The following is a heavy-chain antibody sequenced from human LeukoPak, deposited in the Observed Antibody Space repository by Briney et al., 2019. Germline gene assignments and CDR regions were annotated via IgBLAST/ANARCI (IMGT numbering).Heavy chain of an antibody. J-gene: IGHJ6*03. CDR1: GGFISSGSYY. D-gene: IGHD2-2*01. Sequence: NPSQTLSLTCTVSGGFISSGSYYWSWIRQPAGKGLEWIGRIYTSGSTNYNPSLKSRVTISVDTSKNQFSLKLSSVTAADTAVYYGARGERQYQLLWDFYYYYMDVWGKGTTVTVSS. V-gene: IGHV4-61*02. CDR2: IYTSGST. CDR3: ARGERQYQLLWDFYYYYMDV.